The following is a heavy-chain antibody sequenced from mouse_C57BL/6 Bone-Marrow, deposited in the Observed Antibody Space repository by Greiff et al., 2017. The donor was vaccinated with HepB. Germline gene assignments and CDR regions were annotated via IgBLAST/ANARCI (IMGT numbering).Heavy chain of an antibody. V-gene: IGHV3-6*01. J-gene: IGHJ2*01. CDR2: ISYDGSN. CDR1: GYSITSGYY. Sequence: EVKLQESGPGLVKPSQSLSLTCSVTGYSITSGYYWNWIRQFPGNKLEWMGYISYDGSNNYNPSLKNRISITRDTSKNQFFLKLNSVTTEDTATYYCARVPITTVDLDYWGQGTTLTVSS. D-gene: IGHD1-1*01. CDR3: ARVPITTVDLDY.